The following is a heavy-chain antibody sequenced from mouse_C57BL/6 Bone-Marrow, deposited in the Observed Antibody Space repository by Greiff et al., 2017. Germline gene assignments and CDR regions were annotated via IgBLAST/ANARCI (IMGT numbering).Heavy chain of an antibody. D-gene: IGHD2-2*01. Sequence: EVQLVESGGGLVQPGGSMKLSCVASGFTFSNYWMNWVRQSPEKGLEWVAQIRLKSDNYATHYAESVKGRFTISRDDSKSSVYLQMNNVRAEDTGIYYCTGGVRAYWGQGTLVTVSA. CDR1: GFTFSNYW. V-gene: IGHV6-3*01. J-gene: IGHJ3*01. CDR2: IRLKSDNYAT. CDR3: TGGVRAY.